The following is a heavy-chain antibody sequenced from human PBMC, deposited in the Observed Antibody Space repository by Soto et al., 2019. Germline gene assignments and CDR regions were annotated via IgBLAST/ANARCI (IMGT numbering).Heavy chain of an antibody. CDR1: GGSISSSSSY. CDR3: AREPGEYCSSTSSASDAFDI. D-gene: IGHD2-2*01. CDR2: IYYSGNT. J-gene: IGHJ3*02. Sequence: SETLSLTCTVSGGSISSSSSYWGWIRQPPGKGLEWVGCIYYSGNTYYNPSLKSRVTISVDTSKNQFSLKLSSVTAADTAVYYCAREPGEYCSSTSSASDAFDIWGQGTMVTVSS. V-gene: IGHV4-39*07.